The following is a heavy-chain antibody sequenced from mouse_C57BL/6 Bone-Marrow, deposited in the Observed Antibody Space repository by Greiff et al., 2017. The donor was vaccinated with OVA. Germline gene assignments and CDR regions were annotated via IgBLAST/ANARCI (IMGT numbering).Heavy chain of an antibody. J-gene: IGHJ3*01. CDR1: GYTFTDYY. Sequence: EVQLQQSGPELVKPGASVKISCKASGYTFTDYYMNWVKQSHGKSLEWIGDINPNNGGTSYNQKFKGKATLTVDKSSSTAYMELRSLTSEDSAVYYCAGSSFAYWGQGTLVTVSA. D-gene: IGHD1-3*01. CDR2: INPNNGGT. V-gene: IGHV1-26*01. CDR3: AGSSFAY.